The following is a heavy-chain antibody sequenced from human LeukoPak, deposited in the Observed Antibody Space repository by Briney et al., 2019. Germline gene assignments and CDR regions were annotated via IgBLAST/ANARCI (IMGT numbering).Heavy chain of an antibody. CDR2: ISGDGGST. Sequence: PGGSLRLSCAASGFTFGDYAMHWVRHAPGKGLEWVSLISGDGGSTYYADSVKGRFTISRDNSKNSLYLQMNSLRTEDTALYYCAKDGFGSGTLPHYWGQGTLVTVSS. J-gene: IGHJ4*02. CDR3: AKDGFGSGTLPHY. CDR1: GFTFGDYA. V-gene: IGHV3-43*02. D-gene: IGHD3-10*01.